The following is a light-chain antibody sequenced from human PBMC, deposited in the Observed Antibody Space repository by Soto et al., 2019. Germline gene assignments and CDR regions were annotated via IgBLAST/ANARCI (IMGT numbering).Light chain of an antibody. CDR3: QQFGSSPGFT. Sequence: EIVLTQSPGTLSLSPGERATLSCRASQSINNRYLAWYQQKPGQAPRLLIHAASRRATGIPDRFSGSGSGTDFTLTISRLEPEDFAVYYCQQFGSSPGFTFGPGTKVDIK. CDR2: AAS. CDR1: QSINNRY. V-gene: IGKV3-20*01. J-gene: IGKJ3*01.